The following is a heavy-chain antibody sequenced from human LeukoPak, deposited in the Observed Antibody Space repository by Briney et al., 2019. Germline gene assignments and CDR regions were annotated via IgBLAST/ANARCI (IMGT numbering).Heavy chain of an antibody. CDR3: ARASNCISTTCSVDY. Sequence: GGSLRLSCADSGFTFSSYAMSWVRQAPGKGLEWVSGISGSGHYTYYADSVKGRFTISRDNSKNTLYVQMNSLRAEDTAVYYCARASNCISTTCSVDYWGQGALVTVSS. D-gene: IGHD2/OR15-2a*01. V-gene: IGHV3-23*01. J-gene: IGHJ4*02. CDR1: GFTFSSYA. CDR2: ISGSGHYT.